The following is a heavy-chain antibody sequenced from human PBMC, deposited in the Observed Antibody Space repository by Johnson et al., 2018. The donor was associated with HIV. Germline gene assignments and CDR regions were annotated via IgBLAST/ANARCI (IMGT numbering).Heavy chain of an antibody. J-gene: IGHJ3*02. CDR2: IRYDGNNK. CDR1: GFTFSSYG. Sequence: VQVVESGGGVVQPGGSLRLSCAASGFTFSSYGMHWVRQAPGQGLEWVAFIRYDGNNKYYTDSVKGRFTISRDNSKNTLYLQMNSLRAEETAVYYCAKEAAYTDAFDIWGQGTRVSVSS. D-gene: IGHD3-16*01. V-gene: IGHV3-30*02. CDR3: AKEAAYTDAFDI.